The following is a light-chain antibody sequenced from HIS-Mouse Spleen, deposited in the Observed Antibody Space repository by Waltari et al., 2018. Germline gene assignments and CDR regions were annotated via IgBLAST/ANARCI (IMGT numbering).Light chain of an antibody. CDR1: SSDVGRYTL. CDR2: EGS. CDR3: CSYAGSSTVV. J-gene: IGLJ2*01. V-gene: IGLV2-23*01. Sequence: QSALTQPASVSGSPGQSITISCTGTSSDVGRYTLLPWYQQHPGKAPKPMIYEGSKRPSGVSNRFSGSKSGNTASLTISGLQAEDEADYYCCSYAGSSTVVFGGGTKLTVL.